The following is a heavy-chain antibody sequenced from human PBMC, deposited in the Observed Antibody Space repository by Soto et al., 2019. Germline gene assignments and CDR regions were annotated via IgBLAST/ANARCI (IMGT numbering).Heavy chain of an antibody. CDR2: IHSSGST. V-gene: IGHV4-4*07. Sequence: SETLSLTCTVSGASMNSYHWSWIRQPAGKGLEWIGHIHSSGSTNYNPSLKGRVTMSVDTSKNQFSLRLMSLTAADTAVYYCARDQGVAAAGITWFDPWGQGSLVTVSS. CDR1: GASMNSYH. CDR3: ARDQGVAAAGITWFDP. D-gene: IGHD6-13*01. J-gene: IGHJ5*02.